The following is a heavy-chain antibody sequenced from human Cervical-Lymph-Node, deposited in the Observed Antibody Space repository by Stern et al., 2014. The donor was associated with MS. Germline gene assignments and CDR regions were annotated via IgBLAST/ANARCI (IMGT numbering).Heavy chain of an antibody. V-gene: IGHV3-11*01. D-gene: IGHD4-11*01. CDR1: GFTFSDFY. CDR2: ISTSGSPI. Sequence: VQLVQSGGGLVKPGGSLRLSCAPSGFTFSDFYMSWIRQAPGKGLEWVSYISTSGSPISYSDSGKGRFTISRDNAKNSLYLQMNSLRAEDTAVYFCARGRTTMAYWGQGTLVTVSS. CDR3: ARGRTTMAY. J-gene: IGHJ4*02.